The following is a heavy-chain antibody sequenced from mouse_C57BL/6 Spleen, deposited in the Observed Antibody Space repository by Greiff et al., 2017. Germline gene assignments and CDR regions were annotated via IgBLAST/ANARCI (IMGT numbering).Heavy chain of an antibody. D-gene: IGHD2-5*01. CDR3: TRQGSNYGVDY. J-gene: IGHJ4*01. Sequence: QVQLQQPGAELVKPGASVKLSCKASGYTFTSYWLHWVKQRPGQGLEWIGMIHPNSGSTNYNEKFKNKATLTVDKSSSTVYMQLSSLTSEDSAVYYCTRQGSNYGVDYWGQGTSVTVSS. V-gene: IGHV1-64*01. CDR2: IHPNSGST. CDR1: GYTFTSYW.